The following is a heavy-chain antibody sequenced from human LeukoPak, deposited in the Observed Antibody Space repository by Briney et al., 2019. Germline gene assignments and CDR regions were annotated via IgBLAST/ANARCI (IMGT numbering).Heavy chain of an antibody. Sequence: SQTLPLTCAVSGGSISSGGYSWSWIRQPPGKGLEWIGYIYHSGSTYYNPSLKSRVTMSVDTSKNQFSQKLSSVTAADTAVYYCARDAGLGQWYSGIAVAGTIGYYYYMDVWGKGTTVTVSS. CDR3: ARDAGLGQWYSGIAVAGTIGYYYYMDV. J-gene: IGHJ6*03. V-gene: IGHV4-30-2*01. CDR1: GGSISSGGYS. D-gene: IGHD6-19*01. CDR2: IYHSGST.